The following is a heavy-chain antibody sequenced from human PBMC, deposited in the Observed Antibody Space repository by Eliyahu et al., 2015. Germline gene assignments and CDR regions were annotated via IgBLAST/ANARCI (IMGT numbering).Heavy chain of an antibody. Sequence: QVQLQQWGAGLLKPSETLSLTCAVYGGSFSGYYWSWIRQPPGKGLEWIGEINHSGSTNYNPSLKSRVTISVDTSKNQFSLKLSSVTAADTAVYYCSTSLGDSSGYYYFDYWGQGTLVTVSS. J-gene: IGHJ4*02. CDR3: STSLGDSSGYYYFDY. CDR1: GGSFSGYY. V-gene: IGHV4-34*01. D-gene: IGHD3-22*01. CDR2: INHSGST.